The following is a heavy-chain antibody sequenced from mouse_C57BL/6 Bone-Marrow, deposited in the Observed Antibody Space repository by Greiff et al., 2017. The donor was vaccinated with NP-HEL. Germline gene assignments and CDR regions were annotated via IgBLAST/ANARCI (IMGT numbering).Heavy chain of an antibody. CDR1: GYTFTDSY. J-gene: IGHJ3*01. CDR2: INPYNGCT. Sequence: VKPGASVTMSCKASGYTFTDSYMTWVKQSHGKSLEWLGVINPYNGCTSYNQKFKGKATLTVDKSSSTAYMERNRLASEDAAVYYCASGLRWLGGQGTLVTVSA. V-gene: IGHV1-19*01. D-gene: IGHD1-1*02. CDR3: ASGLRWL.